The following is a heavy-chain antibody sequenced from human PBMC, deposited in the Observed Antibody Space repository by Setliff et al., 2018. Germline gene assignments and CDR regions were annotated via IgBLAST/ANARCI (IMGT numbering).Heavy chain of an antibody. V-gene: IGHV1-3*01. CDR1: GYTFTSYA. D-gene: IGHD2-2*01. CDR3: ASLGYCSSTSCWPYYYYGTDV. J-gene: IGHJ6*02. CDR2: INAGNGNT. Sequence: EASVKVSCKASGYTFTSYAMHWVRQAPGQRLEWMGWINAGNGNTKYSQKFQGRVTITRDTSASTAYMELSSLRSEDTAVYYCASLGYCSSTSCWPYYYYGTDVWGQGTTVTVSS.